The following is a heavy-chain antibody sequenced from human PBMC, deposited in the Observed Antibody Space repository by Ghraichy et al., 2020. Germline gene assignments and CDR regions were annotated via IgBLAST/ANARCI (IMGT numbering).Heavy chain of an antibody. V-gene: IGHV3-48*01. CDR3: ARDQAVREGNSWRQTGFDY. J-gene: IGHJ4*02. CDR2: ITTGGYVM. D-gene: IGHD5-24*01. Sequence: GGSLRLSCAASGFTFNIDSFNWVRQAPGKGLEWVSCITTGGYVMHYADSVKGRFAISRDSDKNSVYLQMSNLRVEDEAVYYCARDQAVREGNSWRQTGFDYWGQGTLVTVSS. CDR1: GFTFNIDS.